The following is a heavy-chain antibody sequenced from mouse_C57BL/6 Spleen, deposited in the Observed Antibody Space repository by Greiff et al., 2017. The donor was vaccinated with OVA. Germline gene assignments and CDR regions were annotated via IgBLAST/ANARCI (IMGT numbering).Heavy chain of an antibody. CDR2: IDPSDSYT. Sequence: VKLQQPGAELVMPGASVKLSCKASGYTFTSYWMHWVKQRPGQGLEWIGEIDPSDSYTNYNQKFKGKSTLTVDKSSSTAYMQLSSLTSEDSAVYYCASKGEEGFDYWGQGTTLTVSS. V-gene: IGHV1-69*01. CDR3: ASKGEEGFDY. J-gene: IGHJ2*01. CDR1: GYTFTSYW.